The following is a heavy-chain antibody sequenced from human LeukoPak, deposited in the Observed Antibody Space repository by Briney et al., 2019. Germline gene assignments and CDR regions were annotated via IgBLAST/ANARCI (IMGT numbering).Heavy chain of an antibody. J-gene: IGHJ4*02. D-gene: IGHD3-22*01. CDR2: VYYVGST. V-gene: IGHV4-59*11. CDR3: ARSGDSSAYYSF. Sequence: SETLSLTCTVSGASIRSHHWTWIRQPPGKGLEWIRNVYYVGSTSYSPSLKSRVTISLDTSKNQFSLEMNSVTAADTAVHYCARSGDSSAYYSFWGQGILVTVSS. CDR1: GASIRSHH.